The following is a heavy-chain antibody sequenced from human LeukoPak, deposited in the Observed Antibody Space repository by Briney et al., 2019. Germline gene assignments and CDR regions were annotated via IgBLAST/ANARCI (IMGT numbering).Heavy chain of an antibody. D-gene: IGHD6-13*01. CDR2: INPSGGST. CDR1: GYTFTSYY. J-gene: IGHJ4*02. V-gene: IGHV1-46*01. Sequence: ASVKVSCKASGYTFTSYYMHWVRRAPGQGLEWMGIINPSGGSTCYAQKFQGRVTMTRDTSTSTVYMELSSLRSEDTAVYYCARAAADSRTIIDWGQGTLVTVSS. CDR3: ARAAADSRTIID.